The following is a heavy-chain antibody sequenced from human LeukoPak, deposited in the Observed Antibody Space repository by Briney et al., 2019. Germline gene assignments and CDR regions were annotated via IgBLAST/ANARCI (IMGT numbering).Heavy chain of an antibody. J-gene: IGHJ5*02. CDR3: ARGSSNHPNWFDP. V-gene: IGHV3-21*01. Sequence: GGSLRLSCAASGFTFSSYSMNWVRQAPRKGLEWVSSISSSSSYIYYADSVKGRFTISRDNAKNSLYLQMNSLRAEDTAVYYCARGSSNHPNWFDPWGQGTLVTVSS. D-gene: IGHD2-15*01. CDR2: ISSSSSYI. CDR1: GFTFSSYS.